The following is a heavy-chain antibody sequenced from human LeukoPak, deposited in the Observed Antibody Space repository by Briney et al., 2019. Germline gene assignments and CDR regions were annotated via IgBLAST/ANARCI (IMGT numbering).Heavy chain of an antibody. D-gene: IGHD1-7*01. CDR2: IRYDGSNK. CDR1: GFTFSSYG. Sequence: GGSLRLSCAASGFTFSSYGMHWVRQAPGKGLEWVAFIRYDGSNKYYADSVKGRFTISRDNSKNTLYLQMNSLSAEDTAVYYCAKPRSETTQPWYFDYWGQGTLVTVSS. CDR3: AKPRSETTQPWYFDY. J-gene: IGHJ4*02. V-gene: IGHV3-30*02.